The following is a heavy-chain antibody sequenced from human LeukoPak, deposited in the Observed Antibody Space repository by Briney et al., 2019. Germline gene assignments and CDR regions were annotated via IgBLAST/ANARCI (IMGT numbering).Heavy chain of an antibody. J-gene: IGHJ4*02. CDR2: ISSSGSTI. CDR3: ARDQSYDILTGYYPNPYFDY. D-gene: IGHD3-9*01. Sequence: GGSLRLSCAASEFSVGSNYMTWVRQAPGKGLEWVSYISSSGSTIYYADSVKGRFTISRDNAKNSLYLQMNSLRAEDTAVYYCARDQSYDILTGYYPNPYFDYWGQGTLVTVSS. CDR1: EFSVGSNY. V-gene: IGHV3-48*04.